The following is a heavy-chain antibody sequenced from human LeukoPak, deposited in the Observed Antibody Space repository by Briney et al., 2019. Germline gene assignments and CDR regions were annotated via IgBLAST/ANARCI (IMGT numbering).Heavy chain of an antibody. J-gene: IGHJ4*02. D-gene: IGHD3-3*01. CDR1: GFTFSSYA. CDR3: AKPHYDFWSGYYPY. V-gene: IGHV3-23*01. Sequence: GGSLRLSCAASGFTFSSYAMSWVRQAPGKGLEWVSAISGSGGSTYYADSVKGRFTISRVNSKNTLYLQMNSLRAEDTAVYYCAKPHYDFWSGYYPYWGQGTLVTVSS. CDR2: ISGSGGST.